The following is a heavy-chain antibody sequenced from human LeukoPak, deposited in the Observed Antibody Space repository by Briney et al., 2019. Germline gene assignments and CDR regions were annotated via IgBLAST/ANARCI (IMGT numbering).Heavy chain of an antibody. J-gene: IGHJ6*03. CDR2: ISSYSGNT. CDR1: GYTFPNYG. V-gene: IGHV1-18*01. D-gene: IGHD2-2*01. CDR3: ATPAKGAYFYYYMDV. Sequence: ASVKVSCKASGYTFPNYGFTWVRQAPGQGLEWMGWISSYSGNTQYAQNFQGRLTLTTDTSTNTAYMDLRSLRSNDTAVYYCATPAKGAYFYYYMDVWGAGTTVTVSS.